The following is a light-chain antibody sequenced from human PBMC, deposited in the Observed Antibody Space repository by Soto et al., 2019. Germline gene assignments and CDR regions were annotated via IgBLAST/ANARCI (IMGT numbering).Light chain of an antibody. J-gene: IGKJ1*01. V-gene: IGKV3-20*01. CDR1: QSVSSNY. CDR2: GAS. CDR3: QQYGSSGT. Sequence: EVVLTQSPGTLSLSPVERATLSCRASQSVSSNYLAWYQQRPGQAPRLLIYGASSRATGIPDRFSGSGSGTDFTLTISRLEPEDFAVYYCQQYGSSGTFGQGTKVDI.